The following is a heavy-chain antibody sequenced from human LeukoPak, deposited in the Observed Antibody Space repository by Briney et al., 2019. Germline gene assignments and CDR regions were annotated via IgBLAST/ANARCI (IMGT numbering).Heavy chain of an antibody. CDR1: GFTFNSYW. CDR2: IKEDGSEK. D-gene: IGHD3-22*01. CDR3: ASDSGYYDY. J-gene: IGHJ4*02. V-gene: IGHV3-7*03. Sequence: HPGGSLRLSCAASGFTFNSYWMSWVRQAPGKGLEWVANIKEDGSEKYYVDSVKGRFTISRDNAKNSLYLQMNSLRAEDTAVYYCASDSGYYDYWGQGTLVTVSS.